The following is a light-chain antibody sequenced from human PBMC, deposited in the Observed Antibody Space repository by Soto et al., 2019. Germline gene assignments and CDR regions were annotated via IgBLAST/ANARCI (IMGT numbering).Light chain of an antibody. CDR2: KAS. Sequence: DIQMTQSPSTLSASVGDRVTITCRASQSISSWLTWYQQKAGQAPKLLIYKASIVESGVPSRFSGSGSGTEFTLTISSLHPEDSATYYCQQYSYFATFGQGTRVEV. J-gene: IGKJ1*01. V-gene: IGKV1-5*03. CDR1: QSISSW. CDR3: QQYSYFAT.